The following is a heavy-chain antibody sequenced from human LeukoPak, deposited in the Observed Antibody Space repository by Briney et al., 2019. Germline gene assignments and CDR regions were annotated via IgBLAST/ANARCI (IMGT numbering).Heavy chain of an antibody. CDR2: INWKGDKT. Sequence: GGSLRLSCEASGFTFDEFGMSWVRQASGKGLEWVSAINWKGDKTAYADSVKGRFTISRDNAKNSLYLQMNSLRAEDTAVYYCAELGITMIGGVWGQGTLVTVSS. CDR3: AELGITMIGGV. CDR1: GFTFDEFG. V-gene: IGHV3-20*04. J-gene: IGHJ4*02. D-gene: IGHD3-10*02.